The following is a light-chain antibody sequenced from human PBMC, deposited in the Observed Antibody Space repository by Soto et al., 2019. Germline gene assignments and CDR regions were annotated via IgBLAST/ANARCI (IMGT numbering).Light chain of an antibody. CDR2: GAS. V-gene: IGKV3-20*01. J-gene: IGKJ1*01. CDR3: QQYGTSSWT. Sequence: IVLTQSPGTLSLAAGERATLSCRASQSISSSYLAWFQQKLGQAPRLLIYGASSRATGIPDRFSGSGSGTDFTLTISRLEPEDFAVYYCQQYGTSSWTFGQGTKVEIK. CDR1: QSISSSY.